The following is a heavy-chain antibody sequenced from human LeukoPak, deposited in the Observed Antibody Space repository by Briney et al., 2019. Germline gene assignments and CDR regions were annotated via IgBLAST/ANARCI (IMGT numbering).Heavy chain of an antibody. V-gene: IGHV3-7*01. J-gene: IGHJ4*02. CDR1: GFTVSSNS. CDR2: IKQDGNEK. Sequence: PGGSLRLSCTVSGFTVSSNSMSWVRQAPGKGLEWVANIKQDGNEKYYVDSVKGRFTISRDNAKNSLYLQMNSLRAEDTAVYYCARKDYTSSWYFLYWGQGTLVTVSS. CDR3: ARKDYTSSWYFLY. D-gene: IGHD6-13*01.